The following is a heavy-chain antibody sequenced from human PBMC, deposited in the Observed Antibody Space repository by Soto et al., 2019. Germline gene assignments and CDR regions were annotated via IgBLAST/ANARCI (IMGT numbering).Heavy chain of an antibody. D-gene: IGHD2-2*01. CDR3: ARRVVPAAIGY. CDR2: INHSGST. CDR1: GASLGGYY. V-gene: IGHV4-34*02. J-gene: IGHJ1*01. Sequence: QVQLQQWGAGLLKPSETLSLTCAVYGASLGGYYWTWVRQPPGKGLEWLGEINHSGSTSYNPSLMSRVTMSIDTSKSQFSLKLNSVTAADTTVYYCARRVVPAAIGYWGQGMLVTVSS.